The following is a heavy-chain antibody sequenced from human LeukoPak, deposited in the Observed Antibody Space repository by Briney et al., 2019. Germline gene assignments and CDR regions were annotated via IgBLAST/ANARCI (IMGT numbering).Heavy chain of an antibody. CDR3: TRDYLLRYYYDSSAKGESY. CDR2: IRSKANSYAT. J-gene: IGHJ4*02. V-gene: IGHV3-73*01. D-gene: IGHD3-22*01. CDR1: GFTFSGSA. Sequence: PGGSLRLSCAASGFTFSGSAMHWVRQASGKGLEWVGRIRSKANSYATAYAASVKGRFTISRDDSKNTAYLQMNSLKTEDTAVYYCTRDYLLRYYYDSSAKGESYWGQGTLVTVSS.